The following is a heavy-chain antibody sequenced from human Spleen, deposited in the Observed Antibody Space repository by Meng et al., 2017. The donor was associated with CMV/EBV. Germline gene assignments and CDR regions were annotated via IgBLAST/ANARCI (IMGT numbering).Heavy chain of an antibody. CDR2: ISSGVTS. J-gene: IGHJ4*02. CDR1: GFTISDFS. Sequence: GGSLRLSCAASGFTISDFSVSWVRQAPGKGLEWVSLISSGVTSYFADSVKGRFTISRDNSKNTLYLHMNSLRAEDTAVYYCAKDTTSEWLLDYWGQGTLVTVSS. CDR3: AKDTTSEWLLDY. V-gene: IGHV3-53*01. D-gene: IGHD3-3*01.